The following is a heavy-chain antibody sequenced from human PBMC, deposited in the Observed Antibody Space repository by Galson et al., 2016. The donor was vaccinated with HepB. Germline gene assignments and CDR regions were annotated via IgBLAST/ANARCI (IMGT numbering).Heavy chain of an antibody. Sequence: PALVKPTQTLTLTCSFSGFSLSTTGVGVGWFRQPPGKAPEWLALTFWDADKRYNPFLKTRLTITKDPPKNQVVLTMTNMDPVDTATYSGACGQWDPPLFDHGGQGTLVTVPS. CDR1: GFSLSTTGVG. CDR3: ACGQWDPPLFDH. CDR2: TFWDADK. J-gene: IGHJ4*02. V-gene: IGHV2-5*02. D-gene: IGHD1-26*01.